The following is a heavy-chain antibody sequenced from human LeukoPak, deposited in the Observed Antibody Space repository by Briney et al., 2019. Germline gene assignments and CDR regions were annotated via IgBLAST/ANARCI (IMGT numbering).Heavy chain of an antibody. D-gene: IGHD5-18*01. CDR2: IKQDGSEE. CDR3: ARASGYSYGLDYYYGMDV. CDR1: GFTFSSYW. V-gene: IGHV3-7*01. Sequence: PGGSLRLSCAASGFTFSSYWMSWVRQAPGKGLEWVANIKQDGSEEYYVDSVKGRFTISRDNAKNSLYLQMNSLRAEDTAVYYCARASGYSYGLDYYYGMDVWGQGTTVTVSS. J-gene: IGHJ6*02.